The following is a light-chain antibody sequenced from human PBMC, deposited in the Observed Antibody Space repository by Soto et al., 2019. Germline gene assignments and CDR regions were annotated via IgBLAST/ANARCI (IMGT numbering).Light chain of an antibody. CDR3: QQYYSYSYT. CDR2: AAS. V-gene: IGKV1-8*01. J-gene: IGKJ2*01. Sequence: AIRMTQSPSSLSASTGDRVTITCRASQGISSNLAWYQQKPGKAPKLRIYAASTLKSGVPSRFSGSGSGTDFTLTISCLQAEDFATYYCQQYYSYSYTFGQVTKLEIK. CDR1: QGISSN.